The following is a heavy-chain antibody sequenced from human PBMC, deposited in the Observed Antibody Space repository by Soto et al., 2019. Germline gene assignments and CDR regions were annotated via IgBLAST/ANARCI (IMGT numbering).Heavy chain of an antibody. CDR1: GYTFTSYY. Sequence: ASVKVSCKASGYTFTSYYMHWVRQAPGQGLEWMGIINPSGGSTSYAQKFQGRVTMTRDTSTSTVYMELSSLRSEDTAVYYCARDVGATSHYYYYGMDVWGQGTTVTVSS. J-gene: IGHJ6*02. D-gene: IGHD1-26*01. V-gene: IGHV1-46*01. CDR3: ARDVGATSHYYYYGMDV. CDR2: INPSGGST.